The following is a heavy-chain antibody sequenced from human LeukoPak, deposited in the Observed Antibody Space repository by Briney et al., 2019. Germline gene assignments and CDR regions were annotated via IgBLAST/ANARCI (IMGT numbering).Heavy chain of an antibody. V-gene: IGHV3-33*06. D-gene: IGHD6-13*01. Sequence: PGRSLRLSCAASGFTFSNYGMHWVRQAPGKGLEWVAVVWYDGSNKYYADSVKGRFTISRDNSKNTLYLQMNSLTVEDTAVYYCAKSPRSAADNWFDPWGQGTLVTVSS. CDR2: VWYDGSNK. CDR1: GFTFSNYG. CDR3: AKSPRSAADNWFDP. J-gene: IGHJ5*02.